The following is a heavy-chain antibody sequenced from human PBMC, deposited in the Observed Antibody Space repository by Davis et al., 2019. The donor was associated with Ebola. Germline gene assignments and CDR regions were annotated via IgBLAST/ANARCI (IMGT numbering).Heavy chain of an antibody. J-gene: IGHJ6*02. CDR1: GYSFTSYW. D-gene: IGHD3-3*02. Sequence: GESLKISCEGSGYSFTSYWISWVRQMPGKGLEWVGRIDPSDSYTDYSPSFQGYVTISTDKSINTAYLQWNSLKASDTAIYFCARHFVGKLFGMDVWGQGTMVIVSS. CDR2: IDPSDSYT. V-gene: IGHV5-10-1*01. CDR3: ARHFVGKLFGMDV.